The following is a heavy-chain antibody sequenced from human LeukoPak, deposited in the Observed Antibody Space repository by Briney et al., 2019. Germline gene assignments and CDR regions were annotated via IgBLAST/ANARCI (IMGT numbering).Heavy chain of an antibody. CDR1: GYSSTTYW. D-gene: IGHD2-15*01. J-gene: IGHJ3*02. V-gene: IGHV5-51*01. CDR3: ASLYCSGGSCYPTDAFDI. Sequence: GESLKISCEISGYSSTTYWIGWVRQMPRKGLEWMGIIHPDDSETRYSPSFQGQVTVSADKSTSTAYLQWSSLKASDTAMYYCASLYCSGGSCYPTDAFDIWGQGTMVTVSS. CDR2: IHPDDSET.